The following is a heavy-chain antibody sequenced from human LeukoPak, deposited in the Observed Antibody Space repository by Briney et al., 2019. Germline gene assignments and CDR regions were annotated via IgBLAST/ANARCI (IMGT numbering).Heavy chain of an antibody. Sequence: SETLSLTCTVSGASISGYYWSWIRQPPGKGLEWIGFVYYSGSTNYSPSLKSRATISIDTSKNQFSLRLSSVTAADTAVYYCARHGGVSGTYFPPHHYGMDVWGQGTTVTVSS. V-gene: IGHV4-59*08. CDR3: ARHGGVSGTYFPPHHYGMDV. D-gene: IGHD3-16*01. CDR1: GASISGYY. CDR2: VYYSGST. J-gene: IGHJ6*02.